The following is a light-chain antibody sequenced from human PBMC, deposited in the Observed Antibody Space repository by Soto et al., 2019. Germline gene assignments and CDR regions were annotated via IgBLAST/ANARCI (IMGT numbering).Light chain of an antibody. V-gene: IGLV2-14*01. CDR3: SSYVGATTYV. J-gene: IGLJ1*01. CDR1: SSDVGGYNY. CDR2: EVS. Sequence: QSVLTQPASVSGSPGQSITISCTGTSSDVGGYNYVSWYQQHPGKAPKLMIYEVSNRPSGVSNRFSGSKSGNTASLTISGLQAEDEADYYCSSYVGATTYVFGTGTKGTVL.